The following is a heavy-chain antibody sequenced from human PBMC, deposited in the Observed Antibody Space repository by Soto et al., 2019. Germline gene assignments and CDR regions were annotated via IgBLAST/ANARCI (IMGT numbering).Heavy chain of an antibody. CDR1: GFTFSDYY. CDR3: ARVGTGTTTQDYFDN. Sequence: QVQLVESGGGLVKPGGSLRLSCAASGFTFSDYYMSWIRQAPGKGLEWVSYISSSSSYTNYADSVKGRFTISRDNAKNSLDLQMNSLRAEDTAVYYCARVGTGTTTQDYFDNWGQGTLVTVSS. D-gene: IGHD1-7*01. J-gene: IGHJ4*02. V-gene: IGHV3-11*06. CDR2: ISSSSSYT.